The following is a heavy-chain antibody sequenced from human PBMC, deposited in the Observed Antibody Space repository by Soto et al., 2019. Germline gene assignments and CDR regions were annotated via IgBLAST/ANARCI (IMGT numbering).Heavy chain of an antibody. CDR1: GGSISYDHYH. Sequence: QVQLQESGPGLVRPSQTLSLTCTVSGGSISYDHYHWTWIRQPPGQGLELIGYIHYSGSVFYNPSLQRRLSMSVDTSKNLFSLKLSSVTAADTAVYFCAREDDGGDRDYYGLDVWVQGTTVTVSS. D-gene: IGHD2-21*02. CDR2: IHYSGSV. V-gene: IGHV4-30-4*01. CDR3: AREDDGGDRDYYGLDV. J-gene: IGHJ6*02.